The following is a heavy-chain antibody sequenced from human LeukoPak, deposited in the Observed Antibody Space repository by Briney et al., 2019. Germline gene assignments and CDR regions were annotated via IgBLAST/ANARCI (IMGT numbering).Heavy chain of an antibody. J-gene: IGHJ3*02. CDR3: ASDSSSWYDAFDI. CDR2: IYYSGST. V-gene: IGHV4-59*08. Sequence: SETLSLTCTVSGGSVSGYYWSWIRQPPGKGLEWIGYIYYSGSTNYNPSLKSRVTISVDTSKNQFSLKLSSVTAADTAVYYCASDSSSWYDAFDIWGQGTMVTVSS. D-gene: IGHD6-13*01. CDR1: GGSVSGYY.